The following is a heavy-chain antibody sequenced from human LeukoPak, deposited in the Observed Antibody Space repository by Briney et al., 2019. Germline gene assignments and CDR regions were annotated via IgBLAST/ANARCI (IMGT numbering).Heavy chain of an antibody. Sequence: GGALRLSCAASGFTFSGSAMHWVRQASGKGLEWVGRIRSKANSYATAYAASVKGRFTISRDDSKNTLYLQMNSLRAEDTALYYCAKTGGIAAAHWGQGTLVTVSS. V-gene: IGHV3-73*01. CDR1: GFTFSGSA. CDR3: AKTGGIAAAH. CDR2: IRSKANSYAT. D-gene: IGHD6-13*01. J-gene: IGHJ4*02.